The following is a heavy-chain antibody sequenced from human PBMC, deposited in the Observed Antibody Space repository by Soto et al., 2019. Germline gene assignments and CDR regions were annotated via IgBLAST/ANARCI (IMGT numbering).Heavy chain of an antibody. J-gene: IGHJ6*02. Sequence: SGAEVKKPGASVKISCKTSGYDFIAYALHWVRQAPGQRPEWMGWINAANGDTKYSQKFQGRVTMTAATSASTGYLEMRSLKSDDTAVYYCTIFHSHGMDVWGQGTNVTVSS. V-gene: IGHV1-3*01. CDR1: GYDFIAYA. CDR2: INAANGDT. D-gene: IGHD3-3*01. CDR3: TIFHSHGMDV.